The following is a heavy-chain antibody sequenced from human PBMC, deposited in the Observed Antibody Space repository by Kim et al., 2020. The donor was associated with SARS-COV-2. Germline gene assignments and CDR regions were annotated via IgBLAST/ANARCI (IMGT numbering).Heavy chain of an antibody. CDR1: GFSLSTSGVG. D-gene: IGHD2-21*02. CDR3: AHRNNYGGDCYPFFDY. V-gene: IGHV2-5*02. Sequence: SGPTLVKPTQTLTLTCTFSGFSLSTSGVGVGWIRQPPGKALEWLALIYWDDDKRYSPSLKSRLTITKDTSKNQVVLTMTNMDPVDTATYYCAHRNNYGGDCYPFFDYWGQGTLVTVSS. J-gene: IGHJ4*02. CDR2: IYWDDDK.